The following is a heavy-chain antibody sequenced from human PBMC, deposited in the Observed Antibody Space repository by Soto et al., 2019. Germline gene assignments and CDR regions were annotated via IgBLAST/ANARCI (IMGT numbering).Heavy chain of an antibody. D-gene: IGHD3-22*01. J-gene: IGHJ6*02. CDR3: ARALYYYDSSGYSIWGMDV. Sequence: GASVKVSCKASGGTFSSYAISWVRQAPGQGLEWMGGIIPIFGTANYAQKFQGRVTITADESTSTAYMELSSLRSEDTAVYYCARALYYYDSSGYSIWGMDVWGQGTTVTVSS. CDR1: GGTFSSYA. V-gene: IGHV1-69*13. CDR2: IIPIFGTA.